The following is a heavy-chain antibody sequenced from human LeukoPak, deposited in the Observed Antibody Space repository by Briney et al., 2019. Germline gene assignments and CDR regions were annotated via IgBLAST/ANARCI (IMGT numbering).Heavy chain of an antibody. CDR2: INWRSDEI. CDR3: ARDRRDGYNVLDY. J-gene: IGHJ4*02. D-gene: IGHD5-24*01. Sequence: PGRSLRLSCSASGFTFDNYAMHWVRQAPMKGLEWVASINWRSDEIGYADSVKGRFTISRDNAKNSLYLQMNSLRVEDTAMYYCARDRRDGYNVLDYWGQGTLVTVSS. CDR1: GFTFDNYA. V-gene: IGHV3-9*01.